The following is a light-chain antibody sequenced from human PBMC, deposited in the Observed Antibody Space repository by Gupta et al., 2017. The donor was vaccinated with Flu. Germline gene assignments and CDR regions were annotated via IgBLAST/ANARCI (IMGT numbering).Light chain of an antibody. CDR3: HQYCSSPRT. V-gene: IGKV3-20*01. CDR2: GAS. CDR1: QSVSSSN. J-gene: IGKJ1*01. Sequence: EIVLTQSPGTLSLSPGERATLSCRASQSVSSSNLAWYQQKPGQAPRLLIYGASSRATGIPDRFSGSGSGTEFTLTISRLEPEDFAVYYCHQYCSSPRTFGQGTKVEIK.